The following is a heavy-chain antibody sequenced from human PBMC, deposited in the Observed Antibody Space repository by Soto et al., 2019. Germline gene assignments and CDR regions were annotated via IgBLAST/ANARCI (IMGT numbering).Heavy chain of an antibody. CDR2: IIPIFGTA. D-gene: IGHD6-13*01. J-gene: IGHJ3*02. V-gene: IGHV1-69*13. CDR1: GGTFSSYA. Sequence: VASVKVSCKASGGTFSSYAISWVRQAPGQGLEWMGGIIPIFGTANYAQKFQGRVTITADESTSTAYMELSSLRSEDTAVYYCAINSRADSSWSPSDAFDIWGQGTMVTVSS. CDR3: AINSRADSSWSPSDAFDI.